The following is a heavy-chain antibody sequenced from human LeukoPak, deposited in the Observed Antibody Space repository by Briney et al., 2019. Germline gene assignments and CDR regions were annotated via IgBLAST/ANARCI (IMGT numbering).Heavy chain of an antibody. D-gene: IGHD5-12*01. V-gene: IGHV1-8*01. CDR2: MNPNSGNT. CDR3: ATFGAYSGYDLDYYYYYYGMDV. J-gene: IGHJ6*02. CDR1: GYTFTSYD. Sequence: ASVKVSCKASGYTFTSYDINWVRQATGQGLEWMGWMNPNSGNTGYAQKFQGRVTMTRNTSISTAYMELSSLRSEDTAVYYCATFGAYSGYDLDYYYYYYGMDVWGQGTTVTVSS.